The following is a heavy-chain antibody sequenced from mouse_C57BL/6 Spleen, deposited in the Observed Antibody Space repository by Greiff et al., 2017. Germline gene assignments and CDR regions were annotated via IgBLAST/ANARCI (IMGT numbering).Heavy chain of an antibody. D-gene: IGHD2-1*01. V-gene: IGHV1-15*01. CDR1: GYTFTDYE. J-gene: IGHJ3*01. CDR3: TRWDGNYGEFAY. Sequence: VQLQQSGAELVRPGASVTLSCKASGYTFTDYEMHWVKQTPVHGLEWIGAIDPETGGTAYNQKFKGKAILTADKSSSTAYMELRSLTSEDSAVYYCTRWDGNYGEFAYWGPGTLVTVSA. CDR2: IDPETGGT.